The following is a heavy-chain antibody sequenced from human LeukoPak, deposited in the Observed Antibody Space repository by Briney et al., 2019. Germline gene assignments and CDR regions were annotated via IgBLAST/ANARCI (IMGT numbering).Heavy chain of an antibody. J-gene: IGHJ6*02. D-gene: IGHD6-19*01. CDR1: GGSISSSSYY. V-gene: IGHV4-39*01. CDR3: ARGDAVAEAYYYYGMDV. CDR2: IYYSGST. Sequence: PSETLSLTCTVSGGSISSSSYYWGWIRQPPGKGLEWIGSIYYSGSTYYNPSLKSRVTISVDTSKNQFSLKLSSVTAADTAVYYCARGDAVAEAYYYYGMDVRGQGTTVTVSS.